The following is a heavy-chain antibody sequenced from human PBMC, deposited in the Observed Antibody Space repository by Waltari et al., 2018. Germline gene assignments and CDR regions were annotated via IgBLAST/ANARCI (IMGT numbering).Heavy chain of an antibody. CDR2: TSWDGSGT. D-gene: IGHD3-3*01. CDR3: ARDQADFWSARGAFDY. Sequence: VLLVQSGGGVVQPGRSLRLSCVGSGFTFGSYAFHWVRQSTGRGREWVARTSWDGSGTFYAPSVEGRFTISRDSSKNTVFLQRTSLRPDDTAIYFCARDQADFWSARGAFDYWGQGSLVTVSS. J-gene: IGHJ4*02. CDR1: GFTFGSYA. V-gene: IGHV3-30*04.